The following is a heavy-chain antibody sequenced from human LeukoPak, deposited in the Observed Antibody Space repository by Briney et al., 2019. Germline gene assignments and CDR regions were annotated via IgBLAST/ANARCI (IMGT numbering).Heavy chain of an antibody. J-gene: IGHJ3*02. CDR2: IYHSGST. Sequence: SQTLSLTCAVSXXSISSGGYSWSWIRXXXXXXXXXIGYIYHSGSTYYNPSLKSRVTISVDRSENQFSLKLSSVTAADTALYYCARVLTIFGVVEHAFDIWGQGTMVTVSS. V-gene: IGHV4-30-2*01. CDR1: XXSISSGGYS. D-gene: IGHD3-3*01. CDR3: ARVLTIFGVVEHAFDI.